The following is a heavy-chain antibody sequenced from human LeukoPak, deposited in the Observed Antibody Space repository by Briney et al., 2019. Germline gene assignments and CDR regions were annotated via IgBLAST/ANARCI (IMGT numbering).Heavy chain of an antibody. CDR3: ARVSHSGYENDAFDI. J-gene: IGHJ3*02. D-gene: IGHD5-12*01. Sequence: SGGSLRLSCAASGLTFSSYWMHWVRQAPGKGLEWVTVISYDGSNKYYADSVKGRFTISRDNSKNTLYLQMNSLRAEDTAVYYCARVSHSGYENDAFDIWGQGTMVTVSS. CDR1: GLTFSSYW. V-gene: IGHV3-30*19. CDR2: ISYDGSNK.